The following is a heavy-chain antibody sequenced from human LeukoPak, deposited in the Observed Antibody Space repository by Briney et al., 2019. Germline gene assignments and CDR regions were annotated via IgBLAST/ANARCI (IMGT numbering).Heavy chain of an antibody. D-gene: IGHD5-24*01. J-gene: IGHJ4*02. Sequence: SETLSLTCTVPGGSISSSTYSWTWIRQPPGKGLEWIGSIHYDGNTYYKPSLKSRVTISVDTSKIQFSLRLSSATAADMATYYCARHSLNNYGSYYWGQGTLVTVSS. CDR2: IHYDGNT. V-gene: IGHV4-39*01. CDR1: GGSISSSTYS. CDR3: ARHSLNNYGSYY.